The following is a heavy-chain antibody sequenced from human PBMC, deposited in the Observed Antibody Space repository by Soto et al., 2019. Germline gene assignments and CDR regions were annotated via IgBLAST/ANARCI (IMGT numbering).Heavy chain of an antibody. CDR2: ISAYNGNT. Sequence: AASVKVSCKASGYTFTSYGISWVRQAPGQGLEWMGWISAYNGNTNYAQKLQGRVTMTTDTSTSTAYMELRSLRSDDTAVYYCARDHSLPVYDILTGYFISALGFDYWGQGTLVTVSS. CDR3: ARDHSLPVYDILTGYFISALGFDY. V-gene: IGHV1-18*01. CDR1: GYTFTSYG. J-gene: IGHJ4*02. D-gene: IGHD3-9*01.